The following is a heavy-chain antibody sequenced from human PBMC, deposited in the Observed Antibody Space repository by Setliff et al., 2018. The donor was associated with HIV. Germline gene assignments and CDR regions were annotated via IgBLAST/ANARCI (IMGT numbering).Heavy chain of an antibody. CDR1: GGSISSGDYY. CDR3: ARPGSSSYYYAMDV. Sequence: SETLSLTCTVSGGSISSGDYYWSWIRQPPGKGLEWVGYVSYSGATYYNPSLKTRAAISVETSQNLFSLRLRSVTAADTGVYYCARPGSSSYYYAMDVWGLGTTVTVSS. V-gene: IGHV4-30-4*02. D-gene: IGHD3-10*01. J-gene: IGHJ6*02. CDR2: VSYSGAT.